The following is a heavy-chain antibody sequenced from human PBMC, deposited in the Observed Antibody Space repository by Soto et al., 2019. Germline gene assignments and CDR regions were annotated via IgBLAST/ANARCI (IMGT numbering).Heavy chain of an antibody. CDR2: INHSGST. D-gene: IGHD3-3*01. CDR3: ARGVRFWSDYPIGQTFDV. Sequence: QVQLQQWGAGLLKPSETLSLTCAFYGGSFSGYYWSWIRQPPGKGLEWLGEINHSGSTNYNPSLKSRVTISVVTTKNQFSLKLSSVTAADTAVYYCARGVRFWSDYPIGQTFDVWGQGTPVTVSS. V-gene: IGHV4-34*01. CDR1: GGSFSGYY. J-gene: IGHJ4*02.